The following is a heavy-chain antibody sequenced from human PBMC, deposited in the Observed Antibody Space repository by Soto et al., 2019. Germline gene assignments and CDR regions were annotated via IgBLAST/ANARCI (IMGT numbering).Heavy chain of an antibody. CDR3: ATSYGSGSQAFDY. D-gene: IGHD3-10*01. CDR1: GDTFSSYT. Sequence: QVHLVQSGAELKKPGSSVRVSCKASGDTFSSYTINWVRQAPGLGLEWMGGTIPILSMSNYALKFQGRLTITADKSTSTAYMELSSLRSEDTAMYYCATSYGSGSQAFDYWGQGALVTVSS. V-gene: IGHV1-69*02. J-gene: IGHJ4*02. CDR2: TIPILSMS.